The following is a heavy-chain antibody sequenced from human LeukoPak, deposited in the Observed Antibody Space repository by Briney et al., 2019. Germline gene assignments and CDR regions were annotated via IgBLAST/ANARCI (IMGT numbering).Heavy chain of an antibody. CDR2: IYTSGST. D-gene: IGHD4-23*01. Sequence: SETLSLTCTVSGGSISSYYWSWIRQPAGKGLEWIGRIYTSGSTNYNPSLKSRVTISVDKSKNQFSLKLSSVTAADTAVYYCARDVDYGGKFDYWGQGTLVTVSS. CDR3: ARDVDYGGKFDY. CDR1: GGSISSYY. V-gene: IGHV4-4*07. J-gene: IGHJ4*02.